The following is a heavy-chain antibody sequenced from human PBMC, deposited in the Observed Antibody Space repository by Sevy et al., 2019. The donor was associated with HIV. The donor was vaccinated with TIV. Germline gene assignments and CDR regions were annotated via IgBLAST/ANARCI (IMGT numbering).Heavy chain of an antibody. V-gene: IGHV3-23*01. CDR1: GFIFSSYV. Sequence: GGSLRLSCAASGFIFSSYVMTWVRQAPGKGLEWVSTISGSGGYTYYAESVKGRFTISRDNSNNILYLQMNSLRAEDAAVYYCEAITTAGRDYCGQGTLVTVSS. CDR3: EAITTAGRDY. J-gene: IGHJ4*02. CDR2: ISGSGGYT. D-gene: IGHD6-13*01.